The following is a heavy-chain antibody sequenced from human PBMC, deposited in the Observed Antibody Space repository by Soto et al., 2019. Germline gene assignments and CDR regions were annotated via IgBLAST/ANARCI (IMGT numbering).Heavy chain of an antibody. J-gene: IGHJ4*02. CDR3: ARQRRWMGAPTGFDY. D-gene: IGHD3-16*01. CDR2: IYYGGST. Sequence: QLQLQESGPGLVKPSETLSLTCIVYGGSISSSSYYWGWIRQPPGQGLEWIGNIYYGGSTSYNPSLKSRVTISVDTSKNQYSLKLTSVSATDTAVYYCARQRRWMGAPTGFDYWGQGTLVTVSS. CDR1: GGSISSSSYY. V-gene: IGHV4-39*01.